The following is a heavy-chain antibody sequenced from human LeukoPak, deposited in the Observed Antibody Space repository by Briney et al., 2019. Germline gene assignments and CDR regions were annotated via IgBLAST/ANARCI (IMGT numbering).Heavy chain of an antibody. Sequence: GGSLRLSCAASGFTFSSYGMHWVRQAPGKGPEWVAVISYDGSNKYHAVCVKGRFTISRDNAKTTLYRQMNSRRAEDTAVYYCAKALVVFYYYYGMDVWGQGTTVTVSS. D-gene: IGHD2-2*01. CDR3: AKALVVFYYYYGMDV. CDR2: ISYDGSNK. CDR1: GFTFSSYG. J-gene: IGHJ6*02. V-gene: IGHV3-30*18.